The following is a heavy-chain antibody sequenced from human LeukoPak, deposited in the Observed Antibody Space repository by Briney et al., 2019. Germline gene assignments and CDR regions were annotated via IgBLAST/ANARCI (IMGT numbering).Heavy chain of an antibody. CDR1: GYTFSDYY. CDR2: INPNSAGT. D-gene: IGHD1-1*01. J-gene: IGHJ4*02. Sequence: ASVKVSCKASGYTFSDYYMHWMRQAPGQGLEWMGWINPNSAGTNYAQKLQGRVTMTRDTSISTAFMELSKLTSDDTAVYYCVRDRGGASTVHWGQGTLVTVSS. CDR3: VRDRGGASTVH. V-gene: IGHV1-2*02.